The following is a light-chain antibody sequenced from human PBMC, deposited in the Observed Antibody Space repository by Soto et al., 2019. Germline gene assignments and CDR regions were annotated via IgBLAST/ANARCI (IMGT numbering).Light chain of an antibody. V-gene: IGKV3-20*01. J-gene: IGKJ1*01. Sequence: EIVLTQSPGTLSLSPGERATLSCRASQSVSSSYLAWYQQKPGQAPRLLIYGASSRATGIPDRFSGSGSGTDFTLTISRREPEDFAVYYCQQYGSPPTFGQGTKVEIK. CDR2: GAS. CDR1: QSVSSSY. CDR3: QQYGSPPT.